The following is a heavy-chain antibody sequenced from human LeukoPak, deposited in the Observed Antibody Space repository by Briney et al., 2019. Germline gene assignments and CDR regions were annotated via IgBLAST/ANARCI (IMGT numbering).Heavy chain of an antibody. CDR3: ASAPSLYCSSTSCPYYYMDV. D-gene: IGHD2-2*01. CDR2: IYYSGST. Sequence: SETLSLTCTASGGSISSYYCSWIRQPPGKGLEWIGYIYYSGSTNYNPSLKSRVTISVDTSKNQFSLKLSSVTAADTAVYYCASAPSLYCSSTSCPYYYMDVWGKGTTVTVSS. V-gene: IGHV4-59*08. J-gene: IGHJ6*03. CDR1: GGSISSYY.